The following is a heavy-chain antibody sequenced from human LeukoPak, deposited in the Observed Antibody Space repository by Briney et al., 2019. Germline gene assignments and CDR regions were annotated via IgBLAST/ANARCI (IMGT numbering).Heavy chain of an antibody. Sequence: GGSLRLSCAASGITFGNNWMHWVRQGPGKGLVWISRINSDGGGAIYADSVKGRFTVSRDNAKNTLYLQMNSLRAEDTAIYYCAKATRNHDILTGQAYGMDVWGKGTTVTVSS. CDR2: INSDGGGA. V-gene: IGHV3-74*01. CDR1: GITFGNNW. CDR3: AKATRNHDILTGQAYGMDV. D-gene: IGHD3-9*01. J-gene: IGHJ6*04.